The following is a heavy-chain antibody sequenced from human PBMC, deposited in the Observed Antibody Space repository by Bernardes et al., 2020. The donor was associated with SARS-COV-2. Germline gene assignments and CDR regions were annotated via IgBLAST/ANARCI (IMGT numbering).Heavy chain of an antibody. Sequence: GGSLRLSCALSGFTFRNYWMTWVRQAPGKGLEWVANIKQDGSEEYYVDSVKGRFTISRDNAKSSLYLQMNSLRADDTAVYYCARDFGGSEYWGQGILVTVSS. V-gene: IGHV3-7*03. J-gene: IGHJ4*02. CDR2: IKQDGSEE. CDR3: ARDFGGSEY. CDR1: GFTFRNYW. D-gene: IGHD5-12*01.